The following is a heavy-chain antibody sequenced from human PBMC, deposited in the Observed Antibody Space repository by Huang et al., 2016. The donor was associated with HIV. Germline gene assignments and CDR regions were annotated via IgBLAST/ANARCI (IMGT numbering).Heavy chain of an antibody. J-gene: IGHJ6*02. D-gene: IGHD1-26*01. CDR1: GGTFSNHG. V-gene: IGHV1-69*01. CDR3: ARVRGYSGSYYGMDV. Sequence: QVQLVQSGAEVKKPGSSVKVSCKASGGTFSNHGFSWVRQAPGQGLAWMGGIIPVVGTQYYTPKSQGRVTITADESTSTVYMELSSLTPDDTAEYYCARVRGYSGSYYGMDVWGQGTTVTVSS. CDR2: IIPVVGTQ.